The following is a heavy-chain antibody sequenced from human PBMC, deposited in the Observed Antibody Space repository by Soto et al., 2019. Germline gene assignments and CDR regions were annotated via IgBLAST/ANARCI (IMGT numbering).Heavy chain of an antibody. D-gene: IGHD6-13*01. CDR3: ATISDRGIAAALDF. CDR1: TFIFTNYA. Sequence: PGGSLRLSCAASTFIFTNYAMSWVRQAPGEGLEWVSAISGSGGTTYYAESVKGRFSISRDNSKNTLYLQLNSLRVEDTAIYYFATISDRGIAAALDFWGQGTLVTVSS. J-gene: IGHJ4*02. V-gene: IGHV3-23*01. CDR2: ISGSGGTT.